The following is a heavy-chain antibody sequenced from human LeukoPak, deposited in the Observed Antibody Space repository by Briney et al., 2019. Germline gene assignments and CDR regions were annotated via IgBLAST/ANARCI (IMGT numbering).Heavy chain of an antibody. V-gene: IGHV3-23*01. D-gene: IGHD2-21*02. CDR2: ITVRGSGA. CDR1: GFTFSSHA. J-gene: IGHJ4*02. CDR3: AKVRGDHAHPQDDFDY. Sequence: PGGSLRLSCTASGFTFSSHAMSWGREAAGEGLQWGSSITVRGSGAYYADPVKGHAPISRDNSKNTRFLQMDIRGAEDTAMNYWAKVRGDHAHPQDDFDYWGQATLVTVSS.